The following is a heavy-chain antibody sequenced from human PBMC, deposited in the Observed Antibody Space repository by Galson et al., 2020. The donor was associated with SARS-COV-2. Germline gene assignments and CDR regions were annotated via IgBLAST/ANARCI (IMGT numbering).Heavy chain of an antibody. Sequence: GGSLRLSCAASRFIFSRAWLSWVRQAPGRGLEWVANIKPDGSEKYYVDSVMGRFTISRDNAKSTLFLQMNRLGAEDTAVYYCARDIDYGTYDSWGQGTQVVFSS. CDR2: IKPDGSEK. V-gene: IGHV3-7*01. CDR1: RFIFSRAW. CDR3: ARDIDYGTYDS. J-gene: IGHJ4*02. D-gene: IGHD4-17*01.